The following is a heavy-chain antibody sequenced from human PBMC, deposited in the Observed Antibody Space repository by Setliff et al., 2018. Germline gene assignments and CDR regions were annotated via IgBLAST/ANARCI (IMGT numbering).Heavy chain of an antibody. CDR1: GGTFSNFA. Sequence: GASVKVSCKASGGTFSNFAISWVRQAPGQGFEWLGGIIPMFRTPEYAQKFQGRVTISADESRTAVYMELSSLRFDGTAVYYCARVQWEIAVKFHYNRMDVWGEGTQVTVS. V-gene: IGHV1-69*13. J-gene: IGHJ6*02. D-gene: IGHD1-26*01. CDR2: IIPMFRTP. CDR3: ARVQWEIAVKFHYNRMDV.